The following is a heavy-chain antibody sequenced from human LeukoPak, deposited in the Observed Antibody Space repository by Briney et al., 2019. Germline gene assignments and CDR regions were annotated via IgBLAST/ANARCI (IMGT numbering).Heavy chain of an antibody. CDR3: ARDGELT. D-gene: IGHD1-26*01. CDR1: GFTFSSYA. Sequence: GGSLRLSCAASGFTFSSYAMHWVRQAPGKGLEWVANIKQDGSEKYYVDSVKGRFTISRDNAKNSPYLQMNSLRAEDTAVYYCARDGELTWGQGALVTVSS. J-gene: IGHJ5*02. V-gene: IGHV3-7*01. CDR2: IKQDGSEK.